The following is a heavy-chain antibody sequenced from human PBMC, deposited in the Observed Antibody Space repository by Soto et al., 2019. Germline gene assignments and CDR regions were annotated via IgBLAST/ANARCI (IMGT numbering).Heavy chain of an antibody. CDR2: IYSGGST. D-gene: IGHD5-12*01. V-gene: IGHV3-66*01. J-gene: IGHJ6*03. CDR1: GFTVSSNY. Sequence: GSLRLSCAASGFTVSSNYMSWVRQAPGKGLEWVSVIYSGGSTYYADSVKGRFTISRDNSKNTLYLQMNSLRAEDTAVYYCASCDYDSALDYYYYYMDVWGKGTTVTVSS. CDR3: ASCDYDSALDYYYYYMDV.